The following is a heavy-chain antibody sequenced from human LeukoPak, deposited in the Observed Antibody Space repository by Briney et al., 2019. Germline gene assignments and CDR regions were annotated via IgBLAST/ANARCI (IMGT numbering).Heavy chain of an antibody. V-gene: IGHV1-2*02. CDR1: GYTFTGYY. CDR2: INPNSGGT. D-gene: IGHD3-16*02. CDR3: ARSESPMITFRGVIVSRSYYLDY. Sequence: ASVKVSCKASGYTFTGYYMHWVRQAPGQGLEWMGWINPNSGGTNYAQKFQGRVTMTRDTSISTAYMELSRLRSDDTAVYYCARSESPMITFRGVIVSRSYYLDYWGQGTLVTVSS. J-gene: IGHJ4*02.